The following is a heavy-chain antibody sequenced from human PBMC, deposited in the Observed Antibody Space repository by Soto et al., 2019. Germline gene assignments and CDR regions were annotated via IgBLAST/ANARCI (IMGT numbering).Heavy chain of an antibody. CDR2: INTSGRT. D-gene: IGHD2-2*01. CDR1: GGSINNDY. V-gene: IGHV4-4*07. Sequence: QVQLQESGPGLVKPSETLSLTCSVSGGSINNDYWTWIRQSAGKGLEWIGRINTSGRTTYNPSLKSRFTMSIDTSKNQFSLTLISVPAADTALYYCARLHLPALQGAFDIWGQGTMVTVSS. CDR3: ARLHLPALQGAFDI. J-gene: IGHJ3*02.